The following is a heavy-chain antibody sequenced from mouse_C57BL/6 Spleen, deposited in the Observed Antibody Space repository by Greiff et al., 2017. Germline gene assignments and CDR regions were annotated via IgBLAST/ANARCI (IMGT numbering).Heavy chain of an antibody. J-gene: IGHJ3*01. V-gene: IGHV1-5*01. D-gene: IGHD2-4*01. Sequence: EVQLQQSGTVLARPGASVKMSCKTSGYTFTSYWMHWVKQRPGQGLEWIGAIYPGNSDTSYNQKFKGKAKLTAVTSASTAYMELSSLTNEDSAVYYCTREDYYDYDGTFAYWGQGTLVTVSA. CDR3: TREDYYDYDGTFAY. CDR1: GYTFTSYW. CDR2: IYPGNSDT.